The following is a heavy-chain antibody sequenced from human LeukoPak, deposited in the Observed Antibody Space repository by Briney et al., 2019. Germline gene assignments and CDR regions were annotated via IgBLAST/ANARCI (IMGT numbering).Heavy chain of an antibody. V-gene: IGHV4-30-2*01. CDR1: GGSISSGGYS. CDR2: IYHSGST. CDR3: ARLRGPRNSSSWYGNWFDP. J-gene: IGHJ5*02. D-gene: IGHD6-13*01. Sequence: SQTLSLTCAVSGGSISSGGYSWSWIRQPPGKGLEWIGYIYHSGSTYYNPSLKSRVTISVDRSKNQFSLKLSSVTAADTAVYYCARLRGPRNSSSWYGNWFDPWGQGTLVTVSS.